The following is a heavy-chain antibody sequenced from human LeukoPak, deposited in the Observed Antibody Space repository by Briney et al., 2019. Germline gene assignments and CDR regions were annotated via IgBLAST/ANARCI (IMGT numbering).Heavy chain of an antibody. CDR3: ARVATGTTFFAFDI. J-gene: IGHJ3*02. CDR2: INHSGST. V-gene: IGHV4-34*01. D-gene: IGHD1-7*01. CDR1: GGSFSGYY. Sequence: SETLSLTCAAYGGSFSGYYWSWIRQPPGKGLEWIGEINHSGSTNYNPSLKSRVTISVDTSKNQFSLKLSSVTAADTAVYYCARVATGTTFFAFDIWGQGTMVTVSS.